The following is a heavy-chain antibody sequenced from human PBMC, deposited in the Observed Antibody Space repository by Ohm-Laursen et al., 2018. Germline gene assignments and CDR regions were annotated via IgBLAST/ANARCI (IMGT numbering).Heavy chain of an antibody. CDR1: GGTFTRYA. D-gene: IGHD1-1*01. CDR3: ARERVTGTTKRDAFDI. V-gene: IGHV1-69*13. Sequence: VASVSVSYKASGGTFTRYAISWVRQAPGQGLEWLGGIILIFGTANYAQKFQGRVTITADESTSTAYMALSSLRSEDTAVYYCARERVTGTTKRDAFDIWGQGTMVTVSS. J-gene: IGHJ3*02. CDR2: IILIFGTA.